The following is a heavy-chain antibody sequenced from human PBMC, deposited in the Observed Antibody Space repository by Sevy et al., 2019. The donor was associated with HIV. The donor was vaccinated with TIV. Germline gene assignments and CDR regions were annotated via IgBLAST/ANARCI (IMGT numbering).Heavy chain of an antibody. CDR1: GDSVSSNSAA. J-gene: IGHJ5*02. Sequence: SQTLSLTCAISGDSVSSNSAAWNWIRQSPSRGLEWLGRTYYRSKWYNDYAVSVKSRITINPDTSRNQYSLQLTAVTPEDTAGYYCARDRGSSLDWFDPWGQGTLVTVSS. V-gene: IGHV6-1*01. D-gene: IGHD6-13*01. CDR3: ARDRGSSLDWFDP. CDR2: TYYRSKWYN.